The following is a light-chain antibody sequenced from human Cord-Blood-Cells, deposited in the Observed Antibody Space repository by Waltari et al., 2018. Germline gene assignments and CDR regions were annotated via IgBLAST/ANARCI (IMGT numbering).Light chain of an antibody. CDR3: QQSYSTQWT. J-gene: IGKJ1*01. Sequence: DIQMTQSPSSLSASVGDRVTITCRASQSISSYLNWYQQKPGKTPKLLIYAASSLQSGVPSRFSGSGSGTDFTLTSSSLQPEDFATYYCQQSYSTQWTFCQGTKVEIK. CDR1: QSISSY. CDR2: AAS. V-gene: IGKV1-39*01.